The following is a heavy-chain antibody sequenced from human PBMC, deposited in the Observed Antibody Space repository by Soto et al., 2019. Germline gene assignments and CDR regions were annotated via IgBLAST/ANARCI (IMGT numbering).Heavy chain of an antibody. CDR1: GYTFTGYY. J-gene: IGHJ4*02. V-gene: IGHV1-2*04. CDR2: INPNSGGT. Sequence: ASVKVSCKASGYTFTGYYMHWVRQAPGQGLEWMGWINPNSGGTNYAQKFQGWVTMTRDTSISTAYMELSRLRSDDTAVYYCARGGIVVVPATHRFDYWGKGTLVTVSS. D-gene: IGHD2-2*01. CDR3: ARGGIVVVPATHRFDY.